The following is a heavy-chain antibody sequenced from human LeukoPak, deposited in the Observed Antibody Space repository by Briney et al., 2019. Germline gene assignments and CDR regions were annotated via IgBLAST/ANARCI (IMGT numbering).Heavy chain of an antibody. D-gene: IGHD3-9*01. CDR2: ISYDGSNK. Sequence: GGSLRLSCAASGFTFDDYGMNWVRQAPGKGLEWVAVISYDGSNKFYADSVRGRFTISRDNSKNTLFLQMNSLRPEDTAVYYCARGPDYDILADYFDYWGQGTLVTVSS. CDR3: ARGPDYDILADYFDY. CDR1: GFTFDDYG. V-gene: IGHV3-30*03. J-gene: IGHJ4*02.